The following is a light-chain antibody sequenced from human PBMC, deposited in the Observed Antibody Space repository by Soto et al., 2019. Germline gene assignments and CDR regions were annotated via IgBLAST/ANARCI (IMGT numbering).Light chain of an antibody. J-gene: IGKJ3*01. CDR1: QSVSSSY. CDR3: QQYGSSFT. CDR2: GAS. Sequence: EIVFTQSPGTRSLSPGEGATLSCMASQSVSSSYLAWYQQKPGQAPRLLIYGASSRATGIPDRFSGSGSGKDFTLTISRLEPEDFAVYYCQQYGSSFTFGPGTKVDIK. V-gene: IGKV3-20*01.